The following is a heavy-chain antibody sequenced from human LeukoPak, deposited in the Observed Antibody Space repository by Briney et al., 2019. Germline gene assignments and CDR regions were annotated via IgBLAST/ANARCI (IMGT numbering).Heavy chain of an antibody. Sequence: ASVNVSFMTSGYSFIDYYIHWVRQAPGQGLEWMGWINSNSADTNYAQNFQGRVTMTRDTSISTAYMELSRLRYDDTALYYCARIGISARGTNFHHWGQGTLVTVSS. CDR1: GYSFIDYY. CDR3: ARIGISARGTNFHH. J-gene: IGHJ1*01. CDR2: INSNSADT. D-gene: IGHD6-13*01. V-gene: IGHV1-2*02.